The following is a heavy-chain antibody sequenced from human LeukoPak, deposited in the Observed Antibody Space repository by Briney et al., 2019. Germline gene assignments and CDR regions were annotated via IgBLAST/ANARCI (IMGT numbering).Heavy chain of an antibody. J-gene: IGHJ4*02. V-gene: IGHV3-30*02. Sequence: GGSLRLSCAASGFTFDNFAMHWVRQAPGKGLEWVAFIRYDGSNKYYADSVKGRFTISRDNSKNTLYLQMNSLRAEDTAVYYCAKTMVRGVITDYWGQGTLVTVSS. CDR1: GFTFDNFA. CDR2: IRYDGSNK. D-gene: IGHD3-10*01. CDR3: AKTMVRGVITDY.